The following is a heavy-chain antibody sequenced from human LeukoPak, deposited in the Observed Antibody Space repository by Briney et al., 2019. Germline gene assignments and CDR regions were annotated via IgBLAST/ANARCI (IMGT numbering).Heavy chain of an antibody. CDR2: INHSGST. Sequence: SETLSLTCAVYGGSFSGYYWSWIRQPPGKGLEWVGEINHSGSTNYNPSLKSRVTISVDTSKNQFSLKLSSVTAADTAVYYCARVSGGNLLDYWGQGTLVTVSS. J-gene: IGHJ4*02. CDR3: ARVSGGNLLDY. V-gene: IGHV4-34*01. D-gene: IGHD4-23*01. CDR1: GGSFSGYY.